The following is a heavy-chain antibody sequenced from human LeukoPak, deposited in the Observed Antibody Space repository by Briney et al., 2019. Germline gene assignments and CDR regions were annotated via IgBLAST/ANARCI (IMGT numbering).Heavy chain of an antibody. J-gene: IGHJ4*03. Sequence: SETLSLTCAVYGGSFSRYYWRWLRQSPGKGLEWIAEIDHRGDTNYNPSVKSRVTISVDTSKNQFSLKVRSLSAADTALYYCARGATISETGYFDFWGQGTLVTVSS. CDR2: IDHRGDT. CDR3: ARGATISETGYFDF. D-gene: IGHD5-24*01. V-gene: IGHV4-34*01. CDR1: GGSFSRYY.